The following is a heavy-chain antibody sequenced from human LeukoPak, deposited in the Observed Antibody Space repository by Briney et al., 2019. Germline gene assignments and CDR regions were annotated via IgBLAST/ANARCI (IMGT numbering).Heavy chain of an antibody. Sequence: SQTLSLTCTVSGGSISSGSYYWSWIRQPAGKGLEWIGRIYISGSTNYNPSLKSRVTISVDTSKNQFSLKLSSVTAADTAVYYCASGSWPYYFDYWGQGTLVTVSS. CDR2: IYISGST. V-gene: IGHV4-61*02. D-gene: IGHD1-26*01. CDR3: ASGSWPYYFDY. J-gene: IGHJ4*02. CDR1: GGSISSGSYY.